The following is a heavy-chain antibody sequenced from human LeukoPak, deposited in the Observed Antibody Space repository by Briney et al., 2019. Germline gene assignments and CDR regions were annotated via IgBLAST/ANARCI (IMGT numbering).Heavy chain of an antibody. CDR1: GYTFASYD. J-gene: IGHJ6*03. CDR3: ARGRLQYHYYYYHMDV. D-gene: IGHD4-11*01. Sequence: ASVKVSCKASGYTFASYDINWVRQATGQGLEWMGWMNPNSGNTGYAQKFQGRVTMTRNTSISTAYMELSSLRSEDTAVYYCARGRLQYHYYYYHMDVWGKGTTVTASS. V-gene: IGHV1-8*01. CDR2: MNPNSGNT.